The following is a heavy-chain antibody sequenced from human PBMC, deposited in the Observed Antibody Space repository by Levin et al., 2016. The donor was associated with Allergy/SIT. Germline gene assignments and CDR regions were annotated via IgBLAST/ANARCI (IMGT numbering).Heavy chain of an antibody. CDR2: IYYSGST. V-gene: IGHV4-31*02. Sequence: WIRQPPGKGLEWIGYIYYSGSTYYNPSLKSRVTISVDTSKNQFSLKLSSVTAADTAVYYCARGKRDFDYWGQGTLVTVSS. J-gene: IGHJ4*02. CDR3: ARGKRDFDY.